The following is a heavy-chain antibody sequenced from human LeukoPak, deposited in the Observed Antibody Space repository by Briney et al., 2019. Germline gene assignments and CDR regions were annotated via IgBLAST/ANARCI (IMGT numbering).Heavy chain of an antibody. CDR3: AREQQLDYYYYYGMDV. CDR2: IIPIFGIA. CDR1: GGTFSSDA. V-gene: IGHV1-69*04. Sequence: SVKVSCKASGGTFSSDAISWVRQAPGQGLEWMGRIIPIFGIANYAQKFQGRVTITADKSTSTAYMELSSLRSEDTAVYYCAREQQLDYYYYYGMDVWGQGTTVTVSS. D-gene: IGHD6-13*01. J-gene: IGHJ6*02.